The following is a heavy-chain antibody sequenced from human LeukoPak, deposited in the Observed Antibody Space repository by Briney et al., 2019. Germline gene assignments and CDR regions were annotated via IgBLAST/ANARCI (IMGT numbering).Heavy chain of an antibody. V-gene: IGHV3-21*04. Sequence: GGSLRLSCAASGFTFNSYSMNWVRQAPGKGLEWVSSISSSSSYIYYADSVKGRFTISRDNPKNTVFLQMGGLRGEGTAVYYCARCYYDGSGFYYYFDYWGQGTLVTVSS. J-gene: IGHJ4*02. D-gene: IGHD3-22*01. CDR3: ARCYYDGSGFYYYFDY. CDR1: GFTFNSYS. CDR2: ISSSSSYI.